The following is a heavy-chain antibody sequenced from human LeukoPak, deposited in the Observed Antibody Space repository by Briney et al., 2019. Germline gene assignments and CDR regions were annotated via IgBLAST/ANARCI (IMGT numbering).Heavy chain of an antibody. CDR2: NYYSGSP. D-gene: IGHD1-26*01. Sequence: PPETLSLTCTVSAGSISTYYWSWIRQPPGKGLEWIGYNYYSGSPNYNPSLESRVTILVDPSKNQISLKLSSVTAADTAVYYCARGGSGTYLFDYWGQGTLGTVSS. J-gene: IGHJ4*02. V-gene: IGHV4-59*01. CDR1: AGSISTYY. CDR3: ARGGSGTYLFDY.